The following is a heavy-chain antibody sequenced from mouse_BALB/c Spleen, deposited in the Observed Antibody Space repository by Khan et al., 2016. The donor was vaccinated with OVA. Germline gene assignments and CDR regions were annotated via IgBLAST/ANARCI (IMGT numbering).Heavy chain of an antibody. CDR2: IFPGDGST. Sequence: QVQLKESGAELVKPGASVKLSCKASGYTFTSYDINWVRQRPEQGLEWIGWIFPGDGSTQYNDKFKGKATMTSDKSSSPASMQTSRLTFEDSAVYVCARHYHGSIIYWYFDVWGAGTTVTDAS. CDR1: GYTFTSYD. CDR3: ARHYHGSIIYWYFDV. D-gene: IGHD1-1*01. V-gene: IGHV1S56*01. J-gene: IGHJ1*01.